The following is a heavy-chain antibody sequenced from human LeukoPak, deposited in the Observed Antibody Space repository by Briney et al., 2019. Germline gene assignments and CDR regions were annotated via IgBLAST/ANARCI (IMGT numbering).Heavy chain of an antibody. Sequence: TGGSLRLSCAASGFIFSSYSMNWVRQAPGKGLEWVSSISSSSSTMYYADSVKGRFTISRDNAKNSLYLQMNSLRAEDTAVYYCARDGWFGELSPYYFDCWGQGTLVTVSS. D-gene: IGHD3-10*01. V-gene: IGHV3-48*01. CDR3: ARDGWFGELSPYYFDC. CDR1: GFIFSSYS. J-gene: IGHJ4*02. CDR2: ISSSSSTM.